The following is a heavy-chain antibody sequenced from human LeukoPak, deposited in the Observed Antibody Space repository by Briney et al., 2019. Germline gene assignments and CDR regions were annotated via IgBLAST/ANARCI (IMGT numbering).Heavy chain of an antibody. CDR2: IYTSGST. CDR3: ARNRAYCSSTSCYIGGVGY. Sequence: SETLSLTCTVSGGSISSGSYYWSWIRQPAGKGLEWIGHIYTSGSTNYNPSLKSRVSISVDRSKNQFSLKLSSVTAADTAVYYCARNRAYCSSTSCYIGGVGYWGQGTLVIVSS. J-gene: IGHJ4*02. D-gene: IGHD2-2*02. CDR1: GGSISSGSYY. V-gene: IGHV4-61*09.